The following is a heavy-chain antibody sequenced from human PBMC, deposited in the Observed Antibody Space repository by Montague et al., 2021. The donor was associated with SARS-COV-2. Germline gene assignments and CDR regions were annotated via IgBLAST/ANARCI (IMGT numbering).Heavy chain of an antibody. CDR1: GVSISEFG. J-gene: IGHJ5*02. Sequence: SETLSLTCAVSGVSISEFGWSWVRQSPTKGLEWVAFIFTKAGTSXSPSLESRLTVSLDTSKNQVSLNLTSVTAADTAVYYCARHYASGTYPLDLWGRGTLVTVSS. CDR2: IFTKAGT. V-gene: IGHV4-4*08. D-gene: IGHD3-10*01. CDR3: ARHYASGTYPLDL.